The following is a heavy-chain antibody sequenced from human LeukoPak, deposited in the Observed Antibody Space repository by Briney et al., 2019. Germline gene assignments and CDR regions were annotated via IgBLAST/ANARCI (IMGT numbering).Heavy chain of an antibody. CDR3: ATPRNTYDFWSGYTY. V-gene: IGHV1-24*01. CDR2: FDPEDGET. D-gene: IGHD3-3*01. J-gene: IGHJ4*02. CDR1: GYTLTELS. Sequence: ASVKVSCKVSGYTLTELSMHWVRQAPGKGLEWMGGFDPEDGETIYAQKFQGRVTMTEETSTDTAYMKLSSLRSEDTAVYYCATPRNTYDFWSGYTYWGQGTLVTVSS.